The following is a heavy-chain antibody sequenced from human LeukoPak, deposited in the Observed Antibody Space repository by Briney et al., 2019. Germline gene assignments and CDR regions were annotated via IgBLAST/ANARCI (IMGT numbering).Heavy chain of an antibody. CDR2: ISAYNGNT. J-gene: IGHJ4*02. V-gene: IGHV1-18*01. CDR1: GYTFTSYG. D-gene: IGHD6-13*01. Sequence: ASVKVSCNASGYTFTSYGISWVRQAPAQGFEWMGWISAYNGNTNYAQKLQGRVTMTTDTSTSTAYMELRSLRSDDTAVYYCARDLASSSWYYYWGQGTLVTVSS. CDR3: ARDLASSSWYYY.